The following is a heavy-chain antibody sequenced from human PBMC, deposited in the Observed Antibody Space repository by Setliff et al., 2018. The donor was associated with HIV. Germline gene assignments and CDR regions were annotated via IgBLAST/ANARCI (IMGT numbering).Heavy chain of an antibody. CDR3: ARAPRSPLRWRDNLLSSSSFFMDV. Sequence: GESLKISCRGSGYRFTDYWIGWVRQMPGKGLEWMGVIYPGDSDTRYNPSFQGQVTFSADKSISAVYLQWDSLKASDSAIYYCARAPRSPLRWRDNLLSSSSFFMDVWGKGTTVTVSS. CDR1: GYRFTDYW. D-gene: IGHD2-21*01. J-gene: IGHJ6*03. CDR2: IYPGDSDT. V-gene: IGHV5-51*01.